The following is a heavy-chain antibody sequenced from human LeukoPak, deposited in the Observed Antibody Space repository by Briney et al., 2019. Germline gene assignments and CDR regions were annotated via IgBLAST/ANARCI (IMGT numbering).Heavy chain of an antibody. V-gene: IGHV4-59*01. D-gene: IGHD3-3*01. CDR1: GGSISSYY. CDR2: IYYSGST. J-gene: IGHJ6*03. Sequence: PSETLSLTCTVSGGSISSYYWSWIRQPPGKGLEWIGYIYYSGSTNYNPSLKSRVTISVDTSKNQFSLKLSSVTAADTAVYYCARDHHYDLGPYYMDVWGKGTTVTVSS. CDR3: ARDHHYDLGPYYMDV.